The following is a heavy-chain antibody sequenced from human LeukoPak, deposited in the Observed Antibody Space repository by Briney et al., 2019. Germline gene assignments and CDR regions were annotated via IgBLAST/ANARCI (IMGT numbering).Heavy chain of an antibody. CDR1: GGSFSGYY. CDR3: ARGRQYCSGGSCYSWFDY. J-gene: IGHJ5*01. CDR2: INHSGGT. D-gene: IGHD2-15*01. Sequence: SETLSLTCAVYGGSFSGYYWSWIRQPPGKGLEWIGEINHSGGTNYNPSLKSRVTIPVDTSKNQFSLKLSSVTAADTAVYYCARGRQYCSGGSCYSWFDYWGQGTLVTVSS. V-gene: IGHV4-34*01.